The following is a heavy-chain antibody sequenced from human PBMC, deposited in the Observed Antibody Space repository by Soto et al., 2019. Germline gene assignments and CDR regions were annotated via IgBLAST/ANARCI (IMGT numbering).Heavy chain of an antibody. D-gene: IGHD3-3*01. CDR3: AKGEPRDFWSADYRSYYYGMDV. CDR2: IGGSGGSK. V-gene: IGHV3-23*01. J-gene: IGHJ6*02. Sequence: EVQLLESGGGLVQPGGSLRLSCAASGFTFTTYAVSWVRQAPGKGLEWLSVIGGSGGSKYYADSVKGRLTISRDNSKNILYLQMNRLRAEDTAIYYCAKGEPRDFWSADYRSYYYGMDVWGQGTTVTVSS. CDR1: GFTFTTYA.